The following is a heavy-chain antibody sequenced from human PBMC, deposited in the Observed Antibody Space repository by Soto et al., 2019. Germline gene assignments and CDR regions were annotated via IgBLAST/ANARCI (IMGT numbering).Heavy chain of an antibody. V-gene: IGHV1-8*01. Sequence: QVQLVQSGAEVKKPGASVKVSCKASGYTFTSYDINWVRQATGQGLEWMGWMNPNSGNTGYAQKFQGRVTMTRNNSISTAYMELSSLRSEDTAVYYCARRGTAYDYIWGSYRGYWYFDLWGRGTLVTVSS. CDR1: GYTFTSYD. J-gene: IGHJ2*01. CDR2: MNPNSGNT. CDR3: ARRGTAYDYIWGSYRGYWYFDL. D-gene: IGHD3-16*02.